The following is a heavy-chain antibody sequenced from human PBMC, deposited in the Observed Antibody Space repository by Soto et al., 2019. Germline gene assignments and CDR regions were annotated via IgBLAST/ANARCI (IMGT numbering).Heavy chain of an antibody. Sequence: GGSLRLSCAASGFTFSSYSMNWVRQAPGKGLEWVSSISSSGSYIYYADSVKGRFTISRDNAKNSLYLQMNSLRAEDTAVYYCAREPHYYDSSGYPYAFDIWGQGTMVTVSS. J-gene: IGHJ3*02. CDR3: AREPHYYDSSGYPYAFDI. V-gene: IGHV3-21*01. D-gene: IGHD3-22*01. CDR1: GFTFSSYS. CDR2: ISSSGSYI.